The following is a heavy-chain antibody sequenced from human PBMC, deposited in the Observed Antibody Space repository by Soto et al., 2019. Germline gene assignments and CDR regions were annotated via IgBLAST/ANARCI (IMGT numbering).Heavy chain of an antibody. CDR1: GFVFEMYW. D-gene: IGHD6-13*01. CDR2: ISDDGART. V-gene: IGHV3-74*01. Sequence: PGGSLRLSCAASGFVFEMYWMHWVRQTPGKGPEWVSRISDDGARTDYADSVKGRFTISRDNAKNSLYLQMNSLRAEDTAVYYCKRGTRPSSVGTRAFWGLGALVTVSS. CDR3: KRGTRPSSVGTRAF. J-gene: IGHJ4*02.